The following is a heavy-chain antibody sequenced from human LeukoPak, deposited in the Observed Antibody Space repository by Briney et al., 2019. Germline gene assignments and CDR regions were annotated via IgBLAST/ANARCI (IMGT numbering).Heavy chain of an antibody. D-gene: IGHD3-10*01. CDR3: ARSPFYGSGRLNSDQYFFDY. J-gene: IGHJ4*02. Sequence: PGRSLGLSCEASGFTFSSYVVQWVRQAPGKGLEWVAAIRHDGSSQYYADSVKGRFTISRDNSKNTLYLQMSSLRGEDSAVYYCARSPFYGSGRLNSDQYFFDYWGQGTLATVSS. CDR1: GFTFSSYV. CDR2: IRHDGSSQ. V-gene: IGHV3-33*01.